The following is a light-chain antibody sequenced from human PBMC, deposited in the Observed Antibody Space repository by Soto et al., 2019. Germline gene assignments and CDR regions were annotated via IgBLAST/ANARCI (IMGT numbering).Light chain of an antibody. Sequence: EVVMTQSPATLSVSPGERATLSCRASQNVRDQLVWYQQKPGQAPGLLIHTASTRATGIPARFSGSGSGTEFTLTISSLQSEDFAVYYCQQHANWPPLTFGGGTKVEIK. J-gene: IGKJ4*01. CDR1: QNVRDQ. CDR3: QQHANWPPLT. CDR2: TAS. V-gene: IGKV3-15*01.